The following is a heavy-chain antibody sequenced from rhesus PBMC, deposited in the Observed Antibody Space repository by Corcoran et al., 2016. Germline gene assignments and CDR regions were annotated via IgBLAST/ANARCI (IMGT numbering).Heavy chain of an antibody. Sequence: QVQLQESGPGVVKPSETLSLTCAVSGYSVSSGYDWSWSRQPPGEGLEWIGKFYGSSGTNTYTPSLKKRVTMSQDSSKNQFSLKRSSVTAADTAVYYCGRGGWGSSYGLDSWGQGVVVTVSS. V-gene: IGHV4-76*01. D-gene: IGHD6-19*01. CDR3: GRGGWGSSYGLDS. J-gene: IGHJ6*01. CDR2: FYGSSGTN. CDR1: GYSVSSGYD.